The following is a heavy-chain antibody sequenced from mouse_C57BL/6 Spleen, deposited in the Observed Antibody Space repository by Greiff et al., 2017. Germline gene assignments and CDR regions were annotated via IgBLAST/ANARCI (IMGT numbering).Heavy chain of an antibody. J-gene: IGHJ4*01. V-gene: IGHV5-17*01. CDR1: GFTFSDYG. CDR2: ISSGSSTI. D-gene: IGHD1-1*01. Sequence: EVMLVESGGGLVKPGGSLKLSCAASGFTFSDYGMHWVRQAPEKGLEWVAYISSGSSTIYYADTVKGRFTISSDNAKNTLFLQMTSLRSEDTAMYYCARDYYGSSQYYYAMDYWGQGTSVTVSS. CDR3: ARDYYGSSQYYYAMDY.